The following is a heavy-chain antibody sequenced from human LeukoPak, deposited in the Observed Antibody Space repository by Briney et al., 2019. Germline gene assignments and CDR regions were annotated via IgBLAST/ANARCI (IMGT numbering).Heavy chain of an antibody. D-gene: IGHD5-18*01. V-gene: IGHV3-33*01. CDR1: GFTFISYD. J-gene: IGHJ4*02. CDR3: ARGRYTSDW. Sequence: GRSLSLSCAASGFTFISYDMQWVRQAPGKGLGWVGVIWYDGSNKYYADSVKGRFTISRDNSKNTLYLQMNSLRAEDTAVYYCARGRYTSDWWGQGTLVTVSS. CDR2: IWYDGSNK.